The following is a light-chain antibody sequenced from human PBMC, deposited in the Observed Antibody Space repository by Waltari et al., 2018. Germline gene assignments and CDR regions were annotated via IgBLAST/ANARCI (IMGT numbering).Light chain of an antibody. V-gene: IGLV2-8*01. Sequence: QSALTQPPSASGSPGQSVTISCTGTSSDIGAYDYVSWYQQHPGKAPKPMIYEVIKRPSGVPPRFSCSKSGNTASLTVSGLQAEDEADYYCSSYAGSNGVLFGGGTKVTVL. CDR1: SSDIGAYDY. CDR3: SSYAGSNGVL. CDR2: EVI. J-gene: IGLJ2*01.